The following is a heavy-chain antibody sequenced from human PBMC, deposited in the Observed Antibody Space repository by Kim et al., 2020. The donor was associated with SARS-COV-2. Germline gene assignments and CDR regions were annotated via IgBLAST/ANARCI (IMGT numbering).Heavy chain of an antibody. V-gene: IGHV3-33*01. CDR1: GFTFSSYG. D-gene: IGHD3-22*01. Sequence: GGSLRLSCAASGFTFSSYGMHWVRQAPGKGLEWVAVIWYDGSNKYYADSVKGRFTISRDNSKNTLYLQMNSLRAEDTAVYYCARGPHTDYYDSRSYYFDYWGQGTLVTVSS. CDR2: IWYDGSNK. J-gene: IGHJ4*02. CDR3: ARGPHTDYYDSRSYYFDY.